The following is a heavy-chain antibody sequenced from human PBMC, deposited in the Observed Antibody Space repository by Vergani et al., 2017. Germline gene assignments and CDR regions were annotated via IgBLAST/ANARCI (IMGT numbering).Heavy chain of an antibody. CDR3: ARQWGYCSSTSCSRDNWFDP. D-gene: IGHD2-2*01. V-gene: IGHV5-51*01. J-gene: IGHJ5*02. CDR2: IYPGDSDT. CDR1: GYSFTIYW. Sequence: EVQLVQSGAEVKKPGESLKISCKGSGYSFTIYWIGWVRQMPGKGLEWMGIIYPGDSDTRYSPSFQGQVTISADKSISTSYLQWSSLKASDTAMYYCARQWGYCSSTSCSRDNWFDPWGQGTLVTVSS.